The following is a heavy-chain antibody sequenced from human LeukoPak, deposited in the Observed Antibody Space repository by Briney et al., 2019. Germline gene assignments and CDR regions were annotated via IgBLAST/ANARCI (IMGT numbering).Heavy chain of an antibody. V-gene: IGHV1-18*01. D-gene: IGHD3-10*01. CDR2: ISAYNGNT. CDR1: GYTFTSYG. CDR3: ARERRGETTNWFDP. J-gene: IGHJ5*02. Sequence: ASVKVSCKASGYTFTSYGISWVRQAPGQGLEWMGWISAYNGNTNYAQKFQGRVTMTRNTSISTAYMELSSLRSEDTAVYYCARERRGETTNWFDPWGQGTLVTVSS.